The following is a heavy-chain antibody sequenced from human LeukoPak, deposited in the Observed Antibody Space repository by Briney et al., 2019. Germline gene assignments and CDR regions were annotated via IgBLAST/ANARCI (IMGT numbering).Heavy chain of an antibody. CDR2: ISSSSSYI. CDR1: GFTFSSYS. J-gene: IGHJ6*03. V-gene: IGHV3-21*01. CDR3: ARAVSGSYLGYYYMDV. Sequence: GGSLRLSCAASGFTFSSYSMNWVRQAPGKGLEWVSSISSSSSYIYYADSVKGRFTISRDNAKNSLYLQMNSLRAEDTAVYYCARAVSGSYLGYYYMDVWGKGTTVTVSS. D-gene: IGHD1-26*01.